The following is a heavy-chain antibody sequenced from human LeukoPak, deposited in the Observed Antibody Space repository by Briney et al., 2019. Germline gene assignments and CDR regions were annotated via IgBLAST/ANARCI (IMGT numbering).Heavy chain of an antibody. J-gene: IGHJ5*02. CDR3: AREGMVATSRWFDP. V-gene: IGHV1-18*01. CDR1: GYTFTSYG. D-gene: IGHD5-12*01. CDR2: ISAYNGNT. Sequence: ASVKVSCKASGYTFTSYGISWVRQAPGQGLEWMGWISAYNGNTNYAQDFQGRVTMTTDTSTSTAYMELKSLRSDDTAVYYCAREGMVATSRWFDPWGQGTLVTVSS.